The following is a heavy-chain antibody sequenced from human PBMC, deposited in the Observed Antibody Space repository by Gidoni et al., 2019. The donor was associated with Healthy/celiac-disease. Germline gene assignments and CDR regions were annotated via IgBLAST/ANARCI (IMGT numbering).Heavy chain of an antibody. V-gene: IGHV4-34*01. D-gene: IGHD6-13*01. Sequence: QVQLQQWGAGLLKPSETLSLTCAVYGGSFSGYYWSWIRQPPGKGLEWIGEINHSGSTNYNPSLKSRVTISVDTSKNQFSLKLSSVTAADTAVYYCARGRTVQLGLNWGQGTLVTVSS. J-gene: IGHJ4*02. CDR1: GGSFSGYY. CDR3: ARGRTVQLGLN. CDR2: INHSGST.